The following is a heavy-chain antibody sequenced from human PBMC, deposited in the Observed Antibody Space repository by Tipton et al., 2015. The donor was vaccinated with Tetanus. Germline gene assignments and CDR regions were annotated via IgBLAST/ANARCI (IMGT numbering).Heavy chain of an antibody. CDR3: ARANFDSSKKGPFDS. CDR2: ISDSGST. D-gene: IGHD3-3*01. Sequence: TLSLTCTVSGGSVSSYYWTWIRQPPGKGLEWLAYISDSGSTNSNYFLKSRITVSRDTSKNRFSLNLASVTAADTAVYFCARANFDSSKKGPFDSWGQGIPVIVSA. J-gene: IGHJ4*02. V-gene: IGHV4-59*02. CDR1: GGSVSSYY.